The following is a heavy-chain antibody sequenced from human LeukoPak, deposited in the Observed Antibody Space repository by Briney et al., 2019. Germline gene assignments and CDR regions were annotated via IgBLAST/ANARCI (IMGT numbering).Heavy chain of an antibody. J-gene: IGHJ4*02. D-gene: IGHD6-6*01. CDR1: GFTFSNHA. V-gene: IGHV3-23*01. Sequence: QPGGSLRLSCVTSGFTFSNHAMHWVRQAPGKGLEWVSAISGSGGSTYYADSVKGRFTISRDNSKNTLYLQMNSLRAEDTAVYYCAKVQQLGFDYWGQGTLVTVSS. CDR3: AKVQQLGFDY. CDR2: ISGSGGST.